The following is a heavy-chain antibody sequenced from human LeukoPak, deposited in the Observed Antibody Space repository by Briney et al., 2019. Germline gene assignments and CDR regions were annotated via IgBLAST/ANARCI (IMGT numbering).Heavy chain of an antibody. CDR2: IYYSGST. CDR1: GGSFSGYY. V-gene: IGHV4-59*01. D-gene: IGHD5-18*01. CDR3: ARGYTYGSDAFDI. Sequence: SSETLSLTCAVYGGSFSGYYWSWIRQPPGKGLEWIGYIYYSGSTNYNPSLKSRVTISVDTSKNQFSLKLSSVTAADTAIYYCARGYTYGSDAFDIWGQGTMVTVSS. J-gene: IGHJ3*02.